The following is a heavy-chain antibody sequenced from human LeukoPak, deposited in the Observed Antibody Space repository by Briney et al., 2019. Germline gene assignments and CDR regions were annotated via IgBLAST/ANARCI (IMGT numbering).Heavy chain of an antibody. J-gene: IGHJ3*02. CDR3: ARGTYYFHNSDSSGAFDI. Sequence: GRSLRLSCAASGFTFSGYAMHWVRQAPGKGLEWVAAISYDGSNKYYADSVNSRFTISRDNSKNTLYLQMNSLRADDTAVYYCARGTYYFHNSDSSGAFDIWGQGTMVTVSS. V-gene: IGHV3-30-3*01. CDR1: GFTFSGYA. D-gene: IGHD3-22*01. CDR2: ISYDGSNK.